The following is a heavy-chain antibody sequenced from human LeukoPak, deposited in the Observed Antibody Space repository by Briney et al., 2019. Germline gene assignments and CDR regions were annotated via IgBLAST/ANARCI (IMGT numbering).Heavy chain of an antibody. CDR3: ARDNDIVAKPPLYYYYGMDV. CDR1: GFTVSSNY. J-gene: IGHJ6*02. V-gene: IGHV3-66*01. CDR2: IYSGGST. D-gene: IGHD5-12*01. Sequence: GGSLRLSCAASGFTVSSNYMSWVRQAPGKGLEWVSVIYSGGSTYYADSVKGRFTISRDNSKNTLYLQMNSLRAEDTAVYYCARDNDIVAKPPLYYYYGMDVWGHGTTVTVSS.